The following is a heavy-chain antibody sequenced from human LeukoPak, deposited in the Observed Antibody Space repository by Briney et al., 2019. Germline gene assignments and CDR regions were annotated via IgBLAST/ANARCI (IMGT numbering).Heavy chain of an antibody. J-gene: IGHJ6*02. CDR3: ARGHCSGGSCGYDYYYYYGMDV. Sequence: ASVKDSCKASGYTFTSYGISWVRQAPGQGLEWMGWISAYNGNTNYAQKLQGRVTMTTDTSTSTAYMELRSLRSDDTAVYYCARGHCSGGSCGYDYYYYYGMDVWGQGTTVTVSS. D-gene: IGHD2-15*01. CDR1: GYTFTSYG. V-gene: IGHV1-18*01. CDR2: ISAYNGNT.